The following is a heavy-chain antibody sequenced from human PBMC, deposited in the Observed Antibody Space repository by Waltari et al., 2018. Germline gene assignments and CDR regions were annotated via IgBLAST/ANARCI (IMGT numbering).Heavy chain of an antibody. J-gene: IGHJ4*02. V-gene: IGHV4-39*01. CDR1: GGSISSSRYY. CDR2: IYSSGST. D-gene: IGHD2-15*01. CDR3: AHCSGGSCPSTSRD. Sequence: QLQLQESGPGLVKPSETLSLTCTVSGGSISSSRYYWGWIRQPPGKGLEWIGSIYSSGSTYYNPSLKSGVTISEDTSNNQLSLNLISVTAADTAVYFCAHCSGGSCPSTSRDWGQGTLVTVSS.